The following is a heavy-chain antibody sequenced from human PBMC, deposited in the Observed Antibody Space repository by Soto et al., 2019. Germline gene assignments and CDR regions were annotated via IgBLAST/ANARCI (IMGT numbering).Heavy chain of an antibody. CDR1: GFTFSSYG. CDR2: ISYDGSNK. V-gene: IGHV3-30*03. D-gene: IGHD2-15*01. Sequence: QVQLVESGGGVVQPGRSLRLSCAASGFTFSSYGMHWVRQAPGKGLEWVAVISYDGSNKYYADSVKGRFTISRDNSKNTLYLQMNSLRAEDTAVYYCAMERGSGGSCLYYWGQGTLVTVSS. CDR3: AMERGSGGSCLYY. J-gene: IGHJ4*02.